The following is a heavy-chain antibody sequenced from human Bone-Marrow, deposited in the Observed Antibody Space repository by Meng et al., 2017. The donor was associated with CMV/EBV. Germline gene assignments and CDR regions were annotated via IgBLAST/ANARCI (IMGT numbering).Heavy chain of an antibody. D-gene: IGHD6-19*01. J-gene: IGHJ5*02. CDR1: GFNFRNNV. V-gene: IGHV3-23*01. Sequence: ASGFNFRNNVMTWVRKGPGKGREWVSAIRGSGGTKYYGDSVKGRFTIDRDNSKNTLYLQMNSLRAEETAVYYCEKDSQYSSGPHWFDPWGQGTLVTSPQ. CDR3: EKDSQYSSGPHWFDP. CDR2: IRGSGGTK.